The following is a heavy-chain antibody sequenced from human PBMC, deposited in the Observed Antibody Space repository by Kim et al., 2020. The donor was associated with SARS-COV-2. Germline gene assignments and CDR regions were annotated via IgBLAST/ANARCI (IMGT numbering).Heavy chain of an antibody. Sequence: GGSLRLSCAASGFTFSSYGMHWVRQAPGKGLEWVAVISYDGSNKYYADSVKGRFTISRDNSKNTLYLQMNSLRAEDTAVYYCARDPYSSSWYTSYGMDVWGQGTTVTVSS. CDR1: GFTFSSYG. J-gene: IGHJ6*02. CDR2: ISYDGSNK. V-gene: IGHV3-33*05. D-gene: IGHD6-13*01. CDR3: ARDPYSSSWYTSYGMDV.